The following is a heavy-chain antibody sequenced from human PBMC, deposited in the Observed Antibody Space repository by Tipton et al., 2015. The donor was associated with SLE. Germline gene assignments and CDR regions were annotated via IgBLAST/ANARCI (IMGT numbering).Heavy chain of an antibody. CDR1: GYSITYDHN. J-gene: IGHJ4*02. CDR2: IHHSGKT. D-gene: IGHD1/OR15-1a*01. V-gene: IGHV4-38-2*01. Sequence: GLVKPSETLSLTCAVSGYSITYDHNWGWIRQPPGKGLEWVGSIHHSGKTYYNPSLKSRVTMSVDTSKNHLSLNLSSVTAADTAVYYCVRHSWEQPFDNWGQGTLVTVSS. CDR3: VRHSWEQPFDN.